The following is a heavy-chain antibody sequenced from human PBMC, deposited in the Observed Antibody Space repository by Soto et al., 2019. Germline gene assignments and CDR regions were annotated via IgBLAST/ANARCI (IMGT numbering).Heavy chain of an antibody. CDR3: TRGYGDYVRDY. D-gene: IGHD4-17*01. V-gene: IGHV3-73*01. CDR2: IRSKSNSYAT. Sequence: EVQLVESGGGLVQPGGSLKLSCAVSGFTFSGSAMHWVRQASRKGLEWVGRIRSKSNSYATAYAASVKGRFTISRDESKNTAYLQMNSLKTEDTAVYYCTRGYGDYVRDYWGQGTLVTVSS. CDR1: GFTFSGSA. J-gene: IGHJ4*02.